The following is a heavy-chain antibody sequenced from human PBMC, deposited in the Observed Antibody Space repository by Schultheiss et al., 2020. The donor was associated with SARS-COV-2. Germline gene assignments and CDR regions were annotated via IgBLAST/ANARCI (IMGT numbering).Heavy chain of an antibody. D-gene: IGHD3-22*01. J-gene: IGHJ4*02. CDR2: IIPIFGTA. V-gene: IGHV1-69*13. CDR1: GGTFSSYA. CDR3: ATVYYYDSSGYYYPDY. Sequence: SVKVSCKASGGTFSSYAISWVRQAPGQGLEWMGGIIPIFGTANYAQKFQGRVTITADESTSTAYMELSSLRSEDTAVYYCATVYYYDSSGYYYPDYWGQGTLVTVSS.